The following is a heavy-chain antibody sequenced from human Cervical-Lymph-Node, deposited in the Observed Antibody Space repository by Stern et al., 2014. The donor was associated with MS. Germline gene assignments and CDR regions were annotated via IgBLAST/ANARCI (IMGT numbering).Heavy chain of an antibody. CDR1: GYTFIGYY. CDR3: ARQASRNFDY. CDR2: INPNNGGT. V-gene: IGHV1-2*02. J-gene: IGHJ4*02. Sequence: VQLVQSGAEVKKPGASVKVSCQASGYTFIGYYIHWVRQAPGQGLEWMGWINPNNGGTTYAQKFQGRVTMTRDTSISTAYMELTSLTSDDPVVYYCARQASRNFDYWGQGTLVTVSS.